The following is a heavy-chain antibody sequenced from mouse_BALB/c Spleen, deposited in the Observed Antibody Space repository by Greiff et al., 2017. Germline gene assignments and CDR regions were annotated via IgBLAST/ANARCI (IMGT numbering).Heavy chain of an antibody. CDR1: GFNIKDYY. V-gene: IGHV14-4*02. CDR3: NEDYKAY. Sequence: VQLKQSGAELVRSGASVKLSCTASGFNIKDYYMHWVKQRPEQGLEWIGWIDPENGDTEYAPKFQGKATMTADTSSNTAYLQLNSLTSEDTAVYYCNEDYKAYWGQGTLVTVSA. J-gene: IGHJ3*01. D-gene: IGHD2-13*01. CDR2: IDPENGDT.